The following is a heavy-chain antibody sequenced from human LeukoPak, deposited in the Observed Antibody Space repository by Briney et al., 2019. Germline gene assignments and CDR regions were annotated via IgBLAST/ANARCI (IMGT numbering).Heavy chain of an antibody. CDR1: GFTFTQAW. D-gene: IGHD1-1*01. J-gene: IGHJ4*02. Sequence: GVSLRLSCAASGFTFTQAWMSWVPQAPGKGLEWLGRIKSKTDGGATDYPALVKGRFTISRDDLRNTLYLQMNSLRVEDTAIYYCTTDPRNGYYFDYWGQGTLVTVSS. CDR3: TTDPRNGYYFDY. V-gene: IGHV3-15*01. CDR2: IKSKTDGGAT.